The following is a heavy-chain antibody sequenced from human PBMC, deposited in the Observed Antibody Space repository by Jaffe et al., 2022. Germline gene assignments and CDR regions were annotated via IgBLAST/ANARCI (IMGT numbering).Heavy chain of an antibody. CDR1: GGTFSSYT. CDR2: IIPILGIA. D-gene: IGHD3-22*01. J-gene: IGHJ4*02. Sequence: QVQLVQSGAEVKKPGSSVKVSCKASGGTFSSYTISWVRQAPGQGLEWMGRIIPILGIANYAQKFQGRVTITADKSTSTAYMELSSLRSEDTAVYYCARDYYDSSGYYYGRDYWGQGTLVTVSS. V-gene: IGHV1-69*08. CDR3: ARDYYDSSGYYYGRDY.